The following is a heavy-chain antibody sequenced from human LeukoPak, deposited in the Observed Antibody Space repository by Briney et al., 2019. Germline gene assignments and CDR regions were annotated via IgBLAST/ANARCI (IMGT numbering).Heavy chain of an antibody. J-gene: IGHJ6*02. CDR2: IRHDGTET. CDR1: GFSFSSYG. V-gene: IGHV3-30*02. D-gene: IGHD3-10*01. CDR3: AKANRDHLSHYYGVDV. Sequence: PGGSLRLSCAASGFSFSSYGMHWLRQAPGKGPESVALIRHDGTETYHADSVKGRFTISRDDSKSTFYLQMNSLRPEYTAVYYCAKANRDHLSHYYGVDVWGPGTTV.